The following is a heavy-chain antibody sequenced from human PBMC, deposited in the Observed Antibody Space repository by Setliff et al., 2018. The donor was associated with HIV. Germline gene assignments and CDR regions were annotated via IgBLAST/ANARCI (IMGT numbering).Heavy chain of an antibody. V-gene: IGHV4-39*01. D-gene: IGHD6-19*01. CDR1: GDSISRRTYH. J-gene: IGHJ4*02. Sequence: PSETLSLTCTVSGDSISRRTYHWDWIRQPPGKGLEWIGSMYYDGNTSYNTSLKSRLTISVDTSKNQFSLKLSSVTAADTAVYYCARRSGWSLDYWGQGTLVTVSS. CDR3: ARRSGWSLDY. CDR2: MYYDGNT.